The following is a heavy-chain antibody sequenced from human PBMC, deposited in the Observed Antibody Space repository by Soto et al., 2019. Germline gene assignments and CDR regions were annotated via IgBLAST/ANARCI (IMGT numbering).Heavy chain of an antibody. V-gene: IGHV3-23*01. CDR1: GFTFSSYA. D-gene: IGHD3-22*01. CDR3: AKSMIVVVKRGGIDY. Sequence: EVQLLESGGGLVQPGGSLRLSCAASGFTFSSYAMSWFRQAPGNGLEWVSAISGSGGSRYYADSGKGRFTISRDNSKNTLYLQMNSLRTEDTAVYYCAKSMIVVVKRGGIDYWGQGTLVTVSS. J-gene: IGHJ4*02. CDR2: ISGSGGSR.